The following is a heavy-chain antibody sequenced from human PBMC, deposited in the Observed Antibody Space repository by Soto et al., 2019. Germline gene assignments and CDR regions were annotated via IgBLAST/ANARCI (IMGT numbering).Heavy chain of an antibody. Sequence: LVESLKISCKGSGYSFTSYWIGWVRQMPGKGLEWMGIIYPGDSDTRYSPSFQGQVTISADKSISTAYLQWSSLKASDTAMYYCARHKGRGITIFGVVKPTYYYYMDVWGKGTTVTVSS. CDR2: IYPGDSDT. V-gene: IGHV5-51*01. CDR1: GYSFTSYW. J-gene: IGHJ6*03. D-gene: IGHD3-3*01. CDR3: ARHKGRGITIFGVVKPTYYYYMDV.